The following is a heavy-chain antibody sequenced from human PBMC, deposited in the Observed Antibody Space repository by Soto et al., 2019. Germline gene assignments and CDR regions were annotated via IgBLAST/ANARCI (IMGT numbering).Heavy chain of an antibody. CDR2: IYYSGST. V-gene: IGHV4-59*01. D-gene: IGHD3-16*02. CDR1: GGSISSYY. CDR3: ARGTMITFGGVISLPLDY. J-gene: IGHJ4*02. Sequence: QVQLQESGPGLVKPSETLSLTCTVSGGSISSYYWSWIRQPPGKGLEWIGYIYYSGSTNYNPSLKSRVTISVDTSKNQFSLKLSSVTAADTAVYYCARGTMITFGGVISLPLDYWGQGTLVTVSS.